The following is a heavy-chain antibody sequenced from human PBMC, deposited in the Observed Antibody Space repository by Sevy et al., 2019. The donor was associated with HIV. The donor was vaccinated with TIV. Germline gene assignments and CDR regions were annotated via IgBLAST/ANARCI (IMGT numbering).Heavy chain of an antibody. CDR1: GFTFINYA. CDR2: ISGTGGNT. V-gene: IGHV3-23*01. Sequence: GGSLRLSCAASGFTFINYAMSWVRQAPGKGLEWVSGISGTGGNTYLAHSVKGRFAISRDNSKNTLYLQMNSLRAEDTAIYFCARANCSLTSCYPFDYWGQGTLVTVSS. CDR3: ARANCSLTSCYPFDY. J-gene: IGHJ4*02. D-gene: IGHD2-2*01.